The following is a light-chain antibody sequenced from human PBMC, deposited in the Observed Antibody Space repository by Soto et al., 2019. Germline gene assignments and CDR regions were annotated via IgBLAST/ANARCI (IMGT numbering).Light chain of an antibody. CDR2: VVS. Sequence: QSVLAQPTSVSGSPGQSIAISCTGTSSDVGGYNYVSWHQQHPGKAPKVLISVVSNRPSGVSNRFSGSKSGNTASLTISGLQAEDDADYYCSSYRSGGTFVFGRGTKVTVL. J-gene: IGLJ1*01. V-gene: IGLV2-14*01. CDR3: SSYRSGGTFV. CDR1: SSDVGGYNY.